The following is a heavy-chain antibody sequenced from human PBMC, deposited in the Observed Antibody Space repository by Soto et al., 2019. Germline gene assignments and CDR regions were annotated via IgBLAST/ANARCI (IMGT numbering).Heavy chain of an antibody. Sequence: AAVKDSCKASGYTFTGYYMHWVGQAPGQGLEWMGWINPNSGGTNYAQKFQGRVTMTRDTSISTAYMELSRLRYDDTAVYYCARESITMIVVVRSWYFDYWGQGNLVTVSS. J-gene: IGHJ4*02. CDR2: INPNSGGT. CDR3: ARESITMIVVVRSWYFDY. CDR1: GYTFTGYY. V-gene: IGHV1-2*02. D-gene: IGHD3-22*01.